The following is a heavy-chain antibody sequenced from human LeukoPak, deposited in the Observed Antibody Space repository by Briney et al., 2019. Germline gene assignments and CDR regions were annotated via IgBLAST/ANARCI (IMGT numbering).Heavy chain of an antibody. J-gene: IGHJ6*03. Sequence: GGSLRLSCAASGFSFSSYGMHWVRQAPGKGLEWVAYIQYDGSNEQYADSVKGRFSISRDSSKNILYLQMNSLRAEDTAVYYCAKDRCSNGIGCYYYYMDAWGKGTTVTISS. V-gene: IGHV3-30*02. CDR2: IQYDGSNE. CDR1: GFSFSSYG. D-gene: IGHD2-8*01. CDR3: AKDRCSNGIGCYYYYMDA.